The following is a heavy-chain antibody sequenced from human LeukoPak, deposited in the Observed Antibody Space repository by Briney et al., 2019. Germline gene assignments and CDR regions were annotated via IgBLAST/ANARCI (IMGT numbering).Heavy chain of an antibody. CDR2: INPSGGST. Sequence: ASVKVSCTASGYTFTSYYMHWVRQAPGQGLEWMGIINPSGGSTIYAQKLKGRVTITRERTKRTVYMEVSSLRSEDTAVYFCARDRGGYDFWSGYVSAVWDVWGKGTTVTVSS. CDR1: GYTFTSYY. J-gene: IGHJ6*04. V-gene: IGHV1-46*04. D-gene: IGHD3-3*01. CDR3: ARDRGGYDFWSGYVSAVWDV.